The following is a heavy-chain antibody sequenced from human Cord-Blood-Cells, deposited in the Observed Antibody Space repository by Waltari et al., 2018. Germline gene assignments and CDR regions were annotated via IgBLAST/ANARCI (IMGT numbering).Heavy chain of an antibody. V-gene: IGHV3-73*02. D-gene: IGHD4-17*01. CDR2: IRSKANSYAT. Sequence: EVQLVESGGGLVQPGGSLKLSCAASGFAFSGSAMHWVRHASGIGLEWVGRIRSKANSYATSYAASVKGRFTISRDDSKNTAYLQMNSLKTEDTAVYYCTSGSSTVTTPPYYYYYGMDVWGQGTTVTVSS. CDR3: TSGSSTVTTPPYYYYYGMDV. CDR1: GFAFSGSA. J-gene: IGHJ6*02.